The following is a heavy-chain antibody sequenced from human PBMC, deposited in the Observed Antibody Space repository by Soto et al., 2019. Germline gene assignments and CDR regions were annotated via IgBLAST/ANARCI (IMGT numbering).Heavy chain of an antibody. CDR2: ISGSGDTT. V-gene: IGHV3-23*01. D-gene: IGHD6-13*01. CDR3: AKADYSYSWAPGDY. Sequence: GGSLRLSCVISRLTFSSYALNWVRQAPGEGLEWVSSISGSGDTTYYADSVKGRFTISRDNSKNTLYLQMNSLRVEDTALYYCAKADYSYSWAPGDYXGQGTLVPVSS. CDR1: RLTFSSYA. J-gene: IGHJ4*02.